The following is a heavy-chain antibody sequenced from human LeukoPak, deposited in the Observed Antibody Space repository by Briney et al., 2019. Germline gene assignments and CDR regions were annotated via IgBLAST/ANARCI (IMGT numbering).Heavy chain of an antibody. D-gene: IGHD2-2*01. CDR3: ARDTREYQLLLDYYYYYGMDV. Sequence: PSETLSLTCAVYGGSFSGYYWSWIRQPPGKGLEWIGEINHSGSTNYNPSLKSRVTISVDTSKNQFSLKLSSVTAADTAVYYCARDTREYQLLLDYYYYYGMDVWGQGTTVTVSS. V-gene: IGHV4-34*01. J-gene: IGHJ6*02. CDR2: INHSGST. CDR1: GGSFSGYY.